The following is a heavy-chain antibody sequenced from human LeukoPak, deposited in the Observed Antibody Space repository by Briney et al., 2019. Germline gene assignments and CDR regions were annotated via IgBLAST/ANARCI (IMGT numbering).Heavy chain of an antibody. V-gene: IGHV4-59*01. CDR1: GGSISSYY. Sequence: SETLSLTCTVSGGSISSYYWSWIRQPPGKGLEWIGYIYYSGSTNCNPSLKSRVTISVDTSKNQFSLKLSAVTAADTAVYYCASDKLGYCSGGSCYHDGFDYWGQGTLVTVSS. CDR3: ASDKLGYCSGGSCYHDGFDY. D-gene: IGHD2-15*01. CDR2: IYYSGST. J-gene: IGHJ4*02.